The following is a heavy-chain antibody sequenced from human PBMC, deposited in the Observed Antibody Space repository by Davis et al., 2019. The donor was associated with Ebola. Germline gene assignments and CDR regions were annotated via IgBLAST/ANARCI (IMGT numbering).Heavy chain of an antibody. J-gene: IGHJ6*02. Sequence: PSETLSLTCAVYGGSFSGYYWSWIRQPPGKGLEWIGEINHSGSTNYNPSLKSRVTISVDTSKNQFSLKLSSVTAADTAVYYCARWPKQLALARGRYYGMDVWGQGTTVTVSS. V-gene: IGHV4-34*01. CDR3: ARWPKQLALARGRYYGMDV. D-gene: IGHD6-6*01. CDR1: GGSFSGYY. CDR2: INHSGST.